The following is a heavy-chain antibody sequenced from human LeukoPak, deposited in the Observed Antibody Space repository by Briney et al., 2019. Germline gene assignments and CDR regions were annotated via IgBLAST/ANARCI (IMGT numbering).Heavy chain of an antibody. Sequence: GGSLRLSCAASVFMFSKYAMSWVRQAPGKGLEWVSGITNTGGPSSADSVKGRFPISRDNAQSTLSLQMSRLRAEDTAVYFCVKDGRSSAPHWGQGTQVTVSS. D-gene: IGHD1-14*01. V-gene: IGHV3-23*01. CDR2: ITNTGGP. CDR1: VFMFSKYA. CDR3: VKDGRSSAPH. J-gene: IGHJ4*02.